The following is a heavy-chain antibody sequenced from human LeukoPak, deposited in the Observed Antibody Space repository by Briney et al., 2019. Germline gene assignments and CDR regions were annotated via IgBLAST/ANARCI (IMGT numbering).Heavy chain of an antibody. CDR1: GFSFSSYI. CDR3: ATVFYSGSDTSDH. D-gene: IGHD5-12*01. V-gene: IGHV3-23*01. J-gene: IGHJ4*02. CDR2: VSGSGGST. Sequence: GGSLRLSCVGSGFSFSSYIVSWVRQAPGKGLEWVSAVSGSGGSTYSADSVKGRFTISRDNSKNTLFLQMSSLRAEDTAVYYCATVFYSGSDTSDHWGQGTLVTVSS.